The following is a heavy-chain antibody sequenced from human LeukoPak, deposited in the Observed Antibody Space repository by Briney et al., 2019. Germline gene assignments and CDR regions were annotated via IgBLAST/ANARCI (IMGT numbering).Heavy chain of an antibody. CDR3: ASLGQVVALELNAFDI. J-gene: IGHJ3*02. D-gene: IGHD6-19*01. CDR1: GGSISSSSYY. Sequence: PSETLSLTCTVSGGSISSSSYYWGWIRQPPGKGLEWIGSIYYSGSTYYNPSLKSRVTISVDTSKNQFSLKLSSVTAADTAVYYCASLGQVVALELNAFDIWGQGTMVTVSS. V-gene: IGHV4-39*07. CDR2: IYYSGST.